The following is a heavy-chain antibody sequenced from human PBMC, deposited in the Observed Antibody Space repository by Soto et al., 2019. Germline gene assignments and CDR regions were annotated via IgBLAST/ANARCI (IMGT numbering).Heavy chain of an antibody. CDR3: ASYYDILTGYYNEHPHDAFDI. Sequence: GGSLRLSCAASGFTFSSYWMSWVRQAPGKGLEWVANIKQDGSEKYYVDSVKGRFTISRDNAKNSLYLQMNSRRAEDTAVYYCASYYDILTGYYNEHPHDAFDIWGQGTMVTVSS. CDR2: IKQDGSEK. CDR1: GFTFSSYW. J-gene: IGHJ3*02. D-gene: IGHD3-9*01. V-gene: IGHV3-7*01.